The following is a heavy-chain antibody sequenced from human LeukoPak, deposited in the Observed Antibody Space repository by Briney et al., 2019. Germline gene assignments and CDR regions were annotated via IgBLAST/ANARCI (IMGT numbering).Heavy chain of an antibody. Sequence: PGGSLRLSCVASGFTFSSFAMHWVRQAPGKGLEWVAVIAYDGSDKYYADSVRGRFTISRDNSKNTVYLQMNNLKTEDTAVYYCASVLDYWGQGILVTVSS. V-gene: IGHV3-30*04. CDR2: IAYDGSDK. CDR1: GFTFSSFA. J-gene: IGHJ4*02. CDR3: ASVLDY.